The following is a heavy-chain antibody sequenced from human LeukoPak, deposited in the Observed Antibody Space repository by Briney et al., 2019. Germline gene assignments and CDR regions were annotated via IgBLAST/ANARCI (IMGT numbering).Heavy chain of an antibody. Sequence: GESLKISCTGSGYSITSYWIGWVRQMPGKVLERMGIIYPGDSDTRYSPSFQGQVTISADKSISTAYLQWSSLKASDTAMYYCAFLWFGELPTYWGQGTRVTVSS. D-gene: IGHD3-10*01. CDR1: GYSITSYW. V-gene: IGHV5-51*01. CDR3: AFLWFGELPTY. J-gene: IGHJ4*02. CDR2: IYPGDSDT.